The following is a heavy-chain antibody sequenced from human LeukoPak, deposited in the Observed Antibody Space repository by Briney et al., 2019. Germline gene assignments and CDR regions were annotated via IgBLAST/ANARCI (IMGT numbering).Heavy chain of an antibody. CDR1: GYTFTSYY. CDR2: INLSGDSL. CDR3: ARVAGSGYDPYYLDY. Sequence: GASVKVSCKASGYTFTSYYMHWVRQAPGQGLEWMGIINLSGDSLSYAQKFQGRITMTRDTSTSTVYMELSSLRSDDTATYYCARVAGSGYDPYYLDYWGQGTLVTVSS. V-gene: IGHV1-46*01. J-gene: IGHJ4*02. D-gene: IGHD5-12*01.